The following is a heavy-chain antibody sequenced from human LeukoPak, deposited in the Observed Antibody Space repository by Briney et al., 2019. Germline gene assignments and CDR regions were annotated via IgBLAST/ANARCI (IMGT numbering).Heavy chain of an antibody. V-gene: IGHV3-66*02. Sequence: GGSLRLSCAASEFSVSSNYMNWVRQAPGKGLEWVSVIYSDGATFYSDSVKGRFTISRDSSSNTLFAQMKSLKPEDTGVYYCAGRTGLKNGVEVWGPGTQVTVSP. D-gene: IGHD1-14*01. CDR1: EFSVSSNY. J-gene: IGHJ1*01. CDR3: AGRTGLKNGVEV. CDR2: IYSDGAT.